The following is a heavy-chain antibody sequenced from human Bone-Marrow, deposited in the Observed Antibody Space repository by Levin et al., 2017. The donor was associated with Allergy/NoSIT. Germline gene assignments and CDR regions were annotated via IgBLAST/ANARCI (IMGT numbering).Heavy chain of an antibody. CDR3: ARYNYEYNALDI. D-gene: IGHD5-18*01. CDR2: IGTAGDT. J-gene: IGHJ3*02. V-gene: IGHV3-13*01. CDR1: GFTFRTHD. Sequence: GGSLRLSCAASGFTFRTHDMHWVRQGTGKGLEWVSTIGTAGDTYYPDSVGGRFTISRENAKNSLYLQMNGLSAGDTAVYYCARYNYEYNALDIWGQGTMVTVSS.